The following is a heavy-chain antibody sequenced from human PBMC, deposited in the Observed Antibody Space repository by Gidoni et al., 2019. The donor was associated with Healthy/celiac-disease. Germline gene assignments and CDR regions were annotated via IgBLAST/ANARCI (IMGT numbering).Heavy chain of an antibody. D-gene: IGHD3-10*01. Sequence: EVQLVESGGALVQPGGSLGLSCSASGFTFSSYDMSWVRQATGKGLEWVSAIGTAGETYYPGSVKGRFTISRENAKNSLYLQMNSLRAGDTAVYYCARDSIGRGAFDIWGQGTMVTVSS. V-gene: IGHV3-13*04. CDR2: IGTAGET. CDR1: GFTFSSYD. J-gene: IGHJ3*02. CDR3: ARDSIGRGAFDI.